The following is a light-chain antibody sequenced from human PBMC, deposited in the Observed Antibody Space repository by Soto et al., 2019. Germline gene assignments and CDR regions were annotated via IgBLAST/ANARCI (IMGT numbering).Light chain of an antibody. Sequence: DIPMTQSPSTLSASVGDRVTITCRASQRISNWLAWYQQKPGKAPKLLIYDAPSLESRVPSRFSGSGYGTEFNLTISGLQSDDFATYYCQQYNNYWTCGEGTKVEIK. J-gene: IGKJ1*01. V-gene: IGKV1-5*01. CDR3: QQYNNYWT. CDR1: QRISNW. CDR2: DAP.